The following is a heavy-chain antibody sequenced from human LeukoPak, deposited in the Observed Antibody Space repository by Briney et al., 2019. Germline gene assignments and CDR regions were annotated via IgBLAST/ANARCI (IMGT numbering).Heavy chain of an antibody. CDR2: IKQDGSEK. J-gene: IGHJ4*02. CDR3: ARDKGELS. V-gene: IGHV3-7*01. D-gene: IGHD1-7*01. Sequence: PGGSLRLSCAASGITFSNAWMTWVRQAPGKGLEWVANIKQDGSEKYYVDSVKGRFTISRDNAKNSLYLQMNSLRAEDTAVYYCARDKGELSWGQGTLVTVSS. CDR1: GITFSNAW.